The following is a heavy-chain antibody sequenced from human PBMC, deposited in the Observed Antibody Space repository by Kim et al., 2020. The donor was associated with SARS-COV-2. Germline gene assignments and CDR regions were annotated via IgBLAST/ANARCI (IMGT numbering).Heavy chain of an antibody. CDR3: ARDEKYGDLDY. V-gene: IGHV1-46*01. D-gene: IGHD4-17*01. J-gene: IGHJ4*02. Sequence: TSYAQKCRGRVTRTRDTSTSTVYMELSSLRSEDTAVYYCARDEKYGDLDYWGQGTLVTVSS. CDR2: T.